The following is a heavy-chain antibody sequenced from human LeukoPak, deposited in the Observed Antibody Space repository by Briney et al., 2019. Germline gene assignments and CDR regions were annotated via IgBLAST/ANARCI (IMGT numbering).Heavy chain of an antibody. D-gene: IGHD3-22*01. Sequence: SETLSLTCAVYGGSLSGYYWSWIRQPPGKGLEWIGEIKYSGNTNYNPSLKSRVTISVDTSKNQFSLKLSSVTAADTAVYYCARSGDNYYDSRPDYWGQGTLVTVSS. J-gene: IGHJ4*02. CDR3: ARSGDNYYDSRPDY. CDR2: IKYSGNT. CDR1: GGSLSGYY. V-gene: IGHV4-34*01.